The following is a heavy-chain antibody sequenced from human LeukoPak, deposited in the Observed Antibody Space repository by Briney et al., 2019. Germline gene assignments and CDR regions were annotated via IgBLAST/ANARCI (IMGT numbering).Heavy chain of an antibody. V-gene: IGHV4-39*01. Sequence: SETLSLTCTVSGGSITSSNYYWGWIRQPPGKGLEWIASIYYSGSTYYNPSLKSRVTISVDTSKNQFSLKLSSVTAADTAVYYCARRDCSSTSCPFDYWGQGTLVTVSS. D-gene: IGHD2-2*01. J-gene: IGHJ4*02. CDR2: IYYSGST. CDR1: GGSITSSNYY. CDR3: ARRDCSSTSCPFDY.